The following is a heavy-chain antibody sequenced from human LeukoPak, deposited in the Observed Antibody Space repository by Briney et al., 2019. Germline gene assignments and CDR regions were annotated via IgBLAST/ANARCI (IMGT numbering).Heavy chain of an antibody. Sequence: GGSLRLSCAASGYTFSTYGLHWVRQAPGKGLEWVALIWHDGSDKHYADSVKGRFTISRDTSKNTLYLQMNSLRAEDTAVYYCARELNWGLDYWGQGTLVTVSS. CDR3: ARELNWGLDY. J-gene: IGHJ4*02. V-gene: IGHV3-33*01. D-gene: IGHD7-27*01. CDR2: IWHDGSDK. CDR1: GYTFSTYG.